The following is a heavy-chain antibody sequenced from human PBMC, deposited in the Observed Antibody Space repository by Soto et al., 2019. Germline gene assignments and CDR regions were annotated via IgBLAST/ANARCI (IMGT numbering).Heavy chain of an antibody. CDR3: ARSSSSSGP. J-gene: IGHJ4*02. V-gene: IGHV3-23*01. D-gene: IGHD6-6*01. Sequence: EVQLLESGGSLVQPGGSLRLSCAAYGFTFSSYAMSWVRQGPGKGLEWVSAISDSGTNTYYADSVKGRFTISRDNSKSTLYLQMNSLRDEDTATYYCARSSSSSGPWGQGTLVSVSS. CDR2: ISDSGTNT. CDR1: GFTFSSYA.